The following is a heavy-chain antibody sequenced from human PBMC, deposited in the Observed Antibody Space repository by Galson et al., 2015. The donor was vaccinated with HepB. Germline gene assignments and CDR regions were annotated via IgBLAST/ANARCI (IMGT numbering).Heavy chain of an antibody. D-gene: IGHD4/OR15-4a*01. CDR2: ISANSGNT. J-gene: IGHJ4*02. CDR1: GYTFTTNG. CDR3: ARDRDYRFDY. Sequence: SVKVSCKASGYTFTTNGISWVRQAPGQGLEWMGWISANSGNTKYAQNLQGRVTLTRDTSTSTAYLELRSLRSDDTAAYYCARDRDYRFDYWGQGTQVTVSS. V-gene: IGHV1-18*04.